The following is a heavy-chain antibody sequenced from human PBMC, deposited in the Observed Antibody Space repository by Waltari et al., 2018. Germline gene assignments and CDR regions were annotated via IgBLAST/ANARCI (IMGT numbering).Heavy chain of an antibody. V-gene: IGHV3-33*06. D-gene: IGHD2-15*01. Sequence: QVQLVESGGGVVQPGTSLRLSCAASGFTFSNYGMHWVRQAPGKGLGWVAVIWYDGNNKYYEDSVKGRFTISRDNARNTLDLQMNGLRVEDTAVYYCGKDYSAYHFGMDVRGQGSTVTVSS. J-gene: IGHJ6*02. CDR2: IWYDGNNK. CDR3: GKDYSAYHFGMDV. CDR1: GFTFSNYG.